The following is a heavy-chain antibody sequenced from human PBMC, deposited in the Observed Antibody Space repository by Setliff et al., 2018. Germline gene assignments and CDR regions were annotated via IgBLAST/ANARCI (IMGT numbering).Heavy chain of an antibody. D-gene: IGHD2-15*01. CDR1: GGSISTNSYY. CDR3: ARVEGAADY. J-gene: IGHJ4*02. V-gene: IGHV4-39*07. Sequence: SETLSLTCTVSGGSISTNSYYWGWIRQPPGKGLEWIGSIYYIGTTYYNPSLKSRVTISVDTSKNHFSLKLSSVTAADTAVYYCARVEGAADYWGQGTLVAVSS. CDR2: IYYIGTT.